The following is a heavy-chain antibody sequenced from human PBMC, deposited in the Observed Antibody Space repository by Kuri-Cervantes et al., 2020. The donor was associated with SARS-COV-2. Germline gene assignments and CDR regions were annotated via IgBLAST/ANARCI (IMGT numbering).Heavy chain of an antibody. Sequence: GESLKISCEVSGFLFSASAIHWVRQASGKGLEWVGRVRGKANNYATAYAASVKGRFTISRDNSKNSLYLQMNSLRAEDTALYYCAKSPQYYYALDYWGQGTLVTVSS. CDR3: AKSPQYYYALDY. CDR2: VRGKANNYAT. D-gene: IGHD3-10*01. CDR1: GFLFSASA. V-gene: IGHV3-73*01. J-gene: IGHJ4*02.